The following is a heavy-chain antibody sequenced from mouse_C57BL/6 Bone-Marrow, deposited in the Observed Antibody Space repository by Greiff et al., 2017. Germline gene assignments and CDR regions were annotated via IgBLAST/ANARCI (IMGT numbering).Heavy chain of an antibody. CDR3: ARWIYDGYIY. V-gene: IGHV1-81*01. CDR1: GYTFTSYG. D-gene: IGHD2-3*01. Sequence: VKVVESGAELARPGASVKLSCKASGYTFTSYGISWVKQRTGQGLEWIGEIYPRSGNTYYNEKFKGKATLTADKSSSTAYMELRSLTSEDSAVYFCARWIYDGYIYWGQGTTLTVSS. J-gene: IGHJ2*01. CDR2: IYPRSGNT.